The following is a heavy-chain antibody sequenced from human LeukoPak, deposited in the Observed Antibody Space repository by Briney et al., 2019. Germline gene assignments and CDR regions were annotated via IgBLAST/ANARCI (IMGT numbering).Heavy chain of an antibody. J-gene: IGHJ3*02. D-gene: IGHD3-9*01. CDR1: GYTFTSYG. CDR3: ARVYTPYYDILTGPPHAFDI. V-gene: IGHV1-18*04. CDR2: ISAYNGNT. Sequence: GASVKVSCKASGYTFTSYGISWVRQAPGQGLEWMGWISAYNGNTNYAQKLQGRVTMTTDTSTSTAYMELRSLRSDDTAVYYCARVYTPYYDILTGPPHAFDIWGQGTMVTVSS.